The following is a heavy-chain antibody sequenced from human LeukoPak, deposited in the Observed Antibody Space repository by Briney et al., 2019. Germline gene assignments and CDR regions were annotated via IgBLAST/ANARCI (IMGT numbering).Heavy chain of an antibody. D-gene: IGHD3-22*01. Sequence: PGGSLRLSCAASGFTFSSYEMNWVRQAPGKGLEWVSVISGTGGSTYYADSVKGRFTISRDDSKNTLYLQMNSLRAEDTAVYYCAKDSWGYYDSSGYYVWLDPWGQGTLVTVSS. CDR1: GFTFSSYE. V-gene: IGHV3-23*01. CDR3: AKDSWGYYDSSGYYVWLDP. CDR2: ISGTGGST. J-gene: IGHJ5*02.